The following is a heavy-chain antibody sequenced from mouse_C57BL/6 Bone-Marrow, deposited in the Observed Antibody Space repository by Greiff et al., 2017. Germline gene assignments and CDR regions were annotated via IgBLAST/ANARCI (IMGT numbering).Heavy chain of an antibody. J-gene: IGHJ2*01. Sequence: EVKVVESGGGLVKPGGSLKLSCAASGFTFSDYGMHWVSQAPEKGLEWVAYISSGSSTIYYADTLKGRFTITRDNAKTTLFLQMTSLGSEDTAMYYCARGVYYFDYWGQGTTLTVSA. V-gene: IGHV5-17*01. CDR2: ISSGSSTI. CDR1: GFTFSDYG. CDR3: ARGVYYFDY.